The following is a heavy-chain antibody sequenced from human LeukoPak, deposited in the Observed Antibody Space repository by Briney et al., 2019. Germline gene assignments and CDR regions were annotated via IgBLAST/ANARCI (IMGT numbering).Heavy chain of an antibody. CDR2: TYYRSKWYN. J-gene: IGHJ3*02. CDR3: AKTVTVTTSAFDI. D-gene: IGHD4-17*01. Sequence: SQTLSLTCAISGDSVSSDSAAWNWIRQSPSRGLEWLGRTYYRSKWYNDYAVSVKSRITIKPDTSKNQFSLQLNSVTAADTAVYYCAKTVTVTTSAFDIWGQGTMVTVSS. V-gene: IGHV6-1*01. CDR1: GDSVSSDSAA.